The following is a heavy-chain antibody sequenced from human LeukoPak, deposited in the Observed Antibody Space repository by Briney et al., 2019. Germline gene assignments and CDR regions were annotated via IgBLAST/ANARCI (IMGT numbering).Heavy chain of an antibody. Sequence: SETLSLTCTVSGGSISSYYWSWIRQPPGKGLEWIGYIYYSGSTNYNPSLKSRVTISVDTSKNQFSLKLSSVTAADTAVDYCARTIAAAATDPGYFDYWGQGTLVTVSS. CDR1: GGSISSYY. CDR2: IYYSGST. D-gene: IGHD6-13*01. CDR3: ARTIAAAATDPGYFDY. V-gene: IGHV4-59*01. J-gene: IGHJ4*02.